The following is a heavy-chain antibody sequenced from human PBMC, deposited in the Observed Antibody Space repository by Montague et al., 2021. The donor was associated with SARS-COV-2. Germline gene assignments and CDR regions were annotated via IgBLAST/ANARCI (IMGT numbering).Heavy chain of an antibody. J-gene: IGHJ6*02. D-gene: IGHD2-2*01. CDR2: ISSSSSYI. Sequence: SLRLSCAASGFTFSSNSMNWVRQAPGKGLEWVSSISSSSSYIYYADSVKGRFTITRDNAKNSLYLQMNSLRAEDTAVYYCASYQNYYYYYGMDVWDQGTTVTVSS. CDR3: ASYQNYYYYYGMDV. V-gene: IGHV3-21*01. CDR1: GFTFSSNS.